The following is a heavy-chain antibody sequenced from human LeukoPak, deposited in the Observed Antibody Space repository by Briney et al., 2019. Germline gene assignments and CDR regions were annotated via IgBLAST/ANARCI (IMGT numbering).Heavy chain of an antibody. D-gene: IGHD1-14*01. CDR2: ITGSGGNT. CDR1: GFTFSSYA. CDR3: AKALNGIRRGNYDY. Sequence: GGSLRLSCAASGFTFSSYAMSWVRQAPGKGLEWVSGITGSGGNTYYADSVKGRFTISRDNSQNTLYLQMSSLGAEDTAVYHCAKALNGIRRGNYDYWGQGTLVTVSS. V-gene: IGHV3-23*01. J-gene: IGHJ4*02.